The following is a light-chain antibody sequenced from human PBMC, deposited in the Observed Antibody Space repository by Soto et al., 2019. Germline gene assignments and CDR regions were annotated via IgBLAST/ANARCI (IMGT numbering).Light chain of an antibody. V-gene: IGKV1-39*01. J-gene: IGKJ1*01. CDR3: QQSYDMPWT. CDR1: QSISTY. CDR2: AAY. Sequence: DIQMTQSPSSLSESVGDTVTITCRASQSISTYLTWYQQKPGKAPKLLIYAAYTLQSGVPSRFSGSGYGTDFTLTFSSLQPEDFAAYYCQQSYDMPWTFGQGTKVEIK.